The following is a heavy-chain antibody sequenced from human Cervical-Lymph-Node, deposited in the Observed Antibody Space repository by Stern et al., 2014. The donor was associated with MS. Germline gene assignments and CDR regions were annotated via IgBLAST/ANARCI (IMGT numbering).Heavy chain of an antibody. CDR3: ARGGSTDAFDI. D-gene: IGHD3-16*01. CDR1: GYTFTIYA. J-gene: IGHJ3*02. CDR2: INTNTGNP. Sequence: VQLVQSGSELKKPGASVKVSCKTSGYTFTIYAMNWVRQAPGQGLEWMGWINTNTGNPTYAQGFTGRFVFSLDTAVSTAYMQINSLKAEDTAVYYCARGGSTDAFDIWGQGTMVTVSS. V-gene: IGHV7-4-1*02.